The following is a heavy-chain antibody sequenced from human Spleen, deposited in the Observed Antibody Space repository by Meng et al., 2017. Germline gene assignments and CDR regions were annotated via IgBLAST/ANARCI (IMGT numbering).Heavy chain of an antibody. J-gene: IGHJ4*02. V-gene: IGHV7-4-1*02. D-gene: IGHD2-2*01. Sequence: QVELVQSGSGLKKPGAPVKLSCKASGYPVTSYAMNWLRQAPGQGLEWMGWIATKTGSPRYAQGFKGRLVFSSDTSVSTAYLQISGLKADDTAVYYCTRDGYSDCSRTSCFDYWGQGTLVTVSS. CDR2: IATKTGSP. CDR1: GYPVTSYA. CDR3: TRDGYSDCSRTSCFDY.